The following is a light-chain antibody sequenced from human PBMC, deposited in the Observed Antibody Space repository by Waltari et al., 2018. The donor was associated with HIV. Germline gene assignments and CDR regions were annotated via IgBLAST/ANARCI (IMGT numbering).Light chain of an antibody. V-gene: IGKV1-39*01. CDR3: QQTSTTPST. Sequence: DIQMTQSPSSLSASVGDRVTIACRASQSISTFLNWYCQRPGKAPKLLIYGASNLQSGVPSRFSGSGSGTDFTLTISSLQPEDFATYYCQQTSTTPSTFGQGTKLE. CDR1: QSISTF. CDR2: GAS. J-gene: IGKJ2*01.